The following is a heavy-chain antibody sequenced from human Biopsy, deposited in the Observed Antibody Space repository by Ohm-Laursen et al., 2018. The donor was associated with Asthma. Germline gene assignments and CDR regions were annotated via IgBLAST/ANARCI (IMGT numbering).Heavy chain of an antibody. CDR2: VSSDGHNK. CDR3: ARQSGQDYGDSSGFDI. Sequence: SLRLSCSASGFVFSQCGMHWVRQGPGKGLEWVALVSSDGHNKYYEDSVKGRFTISRDNSRNRLYLQINRLTVEDSAVYFCARQSGQDYGDSSGFDIWGQGTTVTVSS. V-gene: IGHV3-30*03. D-gene: IGHD3-22*01. CDR1: GFVFSQCG. J-gene: IGHJ3*02.